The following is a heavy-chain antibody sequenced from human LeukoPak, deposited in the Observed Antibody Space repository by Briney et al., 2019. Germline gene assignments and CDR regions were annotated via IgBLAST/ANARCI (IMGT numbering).Heavy chain of an antibody. Sequence: GGSLRLSCAASGFTFSSYSMNWVRQAPGKGLEWVAVIWYDGSNKYYADSVKGRFTISRDNSKNTLYLQMNSLRAEDTAVYYCARGGKPTGTMVRGVIIHNYFDYWGQGTLVTVSS. D-gene: IGHD3-10*01. CDR2: IWYDGSNK. CDR3: ARGGKPTGTMVRGVIIHNYFDY. J-gene: IGHJ4*02. CDR1: GFTFSSYS. V-gene: IGHV3-33*08.